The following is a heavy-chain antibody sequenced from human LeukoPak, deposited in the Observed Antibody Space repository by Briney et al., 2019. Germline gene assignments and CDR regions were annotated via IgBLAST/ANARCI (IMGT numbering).Heavy chain of an antibody. CDR2: IYPGDSDT. J-gene: IGHJ4*02. Sequence: GESLKISCKGSGYSFTSYWIGWVRQMPGKGLEWMGIIYPGDSDTRYSPSFQGQVTISADKSISTAYLQWSSLKASDTAMYYCARLRSGYSSSWSCFDYWGQGTLVTVSS. CDR3: ARLRSGYSSSWSCFDY. V-gene: IGHV5-51*01. CDR1: GYSFTSYW. D-gene: IGHD6-13*01.